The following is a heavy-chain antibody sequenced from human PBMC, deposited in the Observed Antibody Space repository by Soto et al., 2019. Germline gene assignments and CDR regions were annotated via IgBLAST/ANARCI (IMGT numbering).Heavy chain of an antibody. Sequence: GGSLRLSCAASGFTFSSYGMHWVRQAPGKGLEWVAVISYDGSNKYYADSVKGRFTISRDNSKNTLYLQMNSLRAEDTAVYYCAKRGGYYYDSSGYHYYYYGMDVWGQGTTVTVSS. CDR1: GFTFSSYG. J-gene: IGHJ6*02. V-gene: IGHV3-30*18. CDR3: AKRGGYYYDSSGYHYYYYGMDV. CDR2: ISYDGSNK. D-gene: IGHD3-22*01.